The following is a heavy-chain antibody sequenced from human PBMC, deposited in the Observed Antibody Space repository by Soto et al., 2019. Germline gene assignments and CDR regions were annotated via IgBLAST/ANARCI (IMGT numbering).Heavy chain of an antibody. J-gene: IGHJ4*02. CDR2: ISAYNGNT. V-gene: IGHV1-18*01. D-gene: IGHD3-22*01. CDR3: ARDSYYDSSGYQDFDY. Sequence: ASVKVSCKASGYTFTSYGISWVRQAPGQGLEWMGWISAYNGNTNYAQKLQGRVTMTTDTSTSTAYMELRSLRSDDTAVYYCARDSYYDSSGYQDFDYWGQGTLVTVSS. CDR1: GYTFTSYG.